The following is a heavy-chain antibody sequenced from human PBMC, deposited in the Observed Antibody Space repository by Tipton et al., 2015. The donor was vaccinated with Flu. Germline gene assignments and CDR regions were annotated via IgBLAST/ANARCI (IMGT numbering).Heavy chain of an antibody. J-gene: IGHJ3*01. D-gene: IGHD1-14*01. CDR3: ARGRDNAFDV. CDR1: GDNVSTFGAA. CDR2: AYSRFKWNF. Sequence: GLVKPSQTLSLTCAISGDNVSTFGAAWNWIRQSPSRGPEWLGRAYSRFKWNFDYAESVRSRLTINVVTFKNQVSLQLSSVTPEDTSVYFCARGRDNAFDVWGQGTKVIVSS. V-gene: IGHV6-1*01.